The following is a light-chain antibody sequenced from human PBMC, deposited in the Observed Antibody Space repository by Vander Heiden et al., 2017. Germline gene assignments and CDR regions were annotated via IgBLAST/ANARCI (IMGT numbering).Light chain of an antibody. V-gene: IGLV1-44*01. CDR3: SAWDKWPHV. J-gene: IGLJ1*01. Sequence: QSVLTQPPSASGTPGQRVTISCSGSDSNLGLNTVNWYQQLPGTAPKLLIYNNNQRPSGVPDRFSGSKSGTSASLAIIGLQSEDEADYYCSAWDKWPHVFGTGTKVTV. CDR2: NNN. CDR1: DSNLGLNT.